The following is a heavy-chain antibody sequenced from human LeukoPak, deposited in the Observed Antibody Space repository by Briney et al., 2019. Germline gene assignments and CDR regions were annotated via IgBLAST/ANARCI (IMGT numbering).Heavy chain of an antibody. CDR2: TRNKANSYTT. CDR3: ALDFDY. CDR1: GFTFSSYA. V-gene: IGHV3-72*01. J-gene: IGHJ4*02. Sequence: GGSLRLSCAASGFTFSSYAMNWVRQAPGKGLDWVGRTRNKANSYTTEYAASVKGRFTISRDNAKNPLYLQMNSLRAEDTAVYYCALDFDYWGQGTLVTVSS.